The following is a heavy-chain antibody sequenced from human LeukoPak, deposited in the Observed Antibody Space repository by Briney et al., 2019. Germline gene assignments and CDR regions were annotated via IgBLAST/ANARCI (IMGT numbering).Heavy chain of an antibody. Sequence: GGSLRLSCAASGFTVSSNYMTWVRQAPGKGLEWVSLIYSGGSTYYADSVKGRFTISRDNSKNTLYLQMNSLRAEDTAVYYCAKGITIFGVVIIREYYFDYWGQGTLVTVSS. CDR1: GFTVSSNY. D-gene: IGHD3-3*01. CDR3: AKGITIFGVVIIREYYFDY. V-gene: IGHV3-53*05. J-gene: IGHJ4*02. CDR2: IYSGGST.